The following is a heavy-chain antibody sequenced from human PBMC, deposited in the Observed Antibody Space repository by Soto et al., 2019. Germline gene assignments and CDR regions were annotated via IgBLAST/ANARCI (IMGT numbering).Heavy chain of an antibody. CDR1: GFTFSSYG. D-gene: IGHD2-15*01. CDR2: IWYDGSNK. CDR3: ARDGGEPYYYYMDV. Sequence: PGGSLRLSCAASGFTFSSYGMHWVRQAPGKGLEWVAVIWYDGSNKYYADSVKGRFTISRDNSKNTLYLQMNSLRAEDTAVYYCARDGGEPYYYYMDVWGKGTTVTVSS. V-gene: IGHV3-33*01. J-gene: IGHJ6*03.